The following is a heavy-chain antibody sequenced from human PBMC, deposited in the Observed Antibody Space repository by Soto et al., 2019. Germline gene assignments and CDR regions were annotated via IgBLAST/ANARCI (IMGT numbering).Heavy chain of an antibody. CDR2: INHSGST. D-gene: IGHD2-2*01. J-gene: IGHJ5*02. V-gene: IGHV4-34*01. Sequence: PSETLSLTCAVYGGSFSGYYWSWIRQPPGKGLDWIGEINHSGSTNYNPSLKSRVTISLDTSKNQFSLKLSSVTAADTAVYYCARALTHIVVVPAANNNWFDPWGQGTLVPVSS. CDR1: GGSFSGYY. CDR3: ARALTHIVVVPAANNNWFDP.